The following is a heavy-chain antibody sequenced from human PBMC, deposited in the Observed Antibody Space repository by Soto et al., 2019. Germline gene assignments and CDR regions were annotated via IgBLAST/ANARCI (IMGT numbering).Heavy chain of an antibody. CDR3: ARLRWAQFPYFDY. D-gene: IGHD2-21*01. Sequence: SETLSLTCTVSGASISSSSYYWGWIRQPPGKGLEWIGSIYYSGSTYYNPSLKSRVTISVDTSKNQFSLKLSSVTAADTAVYYCARLRWAQFPYFDYWGQGTLVTVSS. CDR2: IYYSGST. J-gene: IGHJ4*02. CDR1: GASISSSSYY. V-gene: IGHV4-39*01.